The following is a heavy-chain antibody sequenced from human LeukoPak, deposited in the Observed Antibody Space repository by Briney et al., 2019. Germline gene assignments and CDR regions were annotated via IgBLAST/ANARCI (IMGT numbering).Heavy chain of an antibody. CDR3: ARNPAGIGDY. D-gene: IGHD1-1*01. Sequence: SGGSRRLSVVASGFTFSPYNRNWFGQAPGKGLEWVSFISSGSEIIYYADSVKGRFTVSRDNDKKSLYLQMNSLRDVDTAVYYCARNPAGIGDYLGQGTLVTVSS. J-gene: IGHJ4*02. CDR1: GFTFSPYN. V-gene: IGHV3-48*02. CDR2: ISSGSEII.